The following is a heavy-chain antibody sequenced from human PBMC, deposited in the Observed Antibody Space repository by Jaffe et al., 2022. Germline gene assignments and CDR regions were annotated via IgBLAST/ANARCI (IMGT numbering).Heavy chain of an antibody. V-gene: IGHV4-34*01. CDR3: ARERMGYYGSGLDP. J-gene: IGHJ5*02. CDR2: INHSGST. CDR1: GGSFSGYY. Sequence: QVQLQQWGAGLLKPSETLSLTCAVYGGSFSGYYWSWIRQPPGKGLEWIGEINHSGSTNYNPSLKSRVTISVDTSKNQFSLKLSSVTAADTAVYYCARERMGYYGSGLDPWGQGTLVTVSS. D-gene: IGHD3-10*01.